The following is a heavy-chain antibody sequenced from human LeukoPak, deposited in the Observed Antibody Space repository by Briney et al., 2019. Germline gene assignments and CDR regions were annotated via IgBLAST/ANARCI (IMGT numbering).Heavy chain of an antibody. V-gene: IGHV3-74*01. CDR3: ARDFGSGRAY. CDR2: INRDGSST. D-gene: IGHD3-10*01. Sequence: GGSLRLSCAPSGFIFSSYWMHWVRQAPGKGLGWVSHINRDGSSTTYADSVKGRFTISRDNTKNTLYLQMNSLRVEDTAVYYCARDFGSGRAYWGQGTLVTVSS. J-gene: IGHJ4*02. CDR1: GFIFSSYW.